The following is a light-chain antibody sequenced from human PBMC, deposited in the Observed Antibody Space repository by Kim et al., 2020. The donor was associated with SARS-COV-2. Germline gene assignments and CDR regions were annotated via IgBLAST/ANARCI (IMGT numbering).Light chain of an antibody. V-gene: IGKV3-15*01. CDR1: QSVSSN. CDR3: QQYNNWPPIT. J-gene: IGKJ5*01. Sequence: TPGERATLSCRASQSVSSNLAWYQQKPGQAPRLLIYGASTRATGIPARFSGSGSGTEFTLTISSLQSEDFAVYYCQQYNNWPPITFGQGTRLEIK. CDR2: GAS.